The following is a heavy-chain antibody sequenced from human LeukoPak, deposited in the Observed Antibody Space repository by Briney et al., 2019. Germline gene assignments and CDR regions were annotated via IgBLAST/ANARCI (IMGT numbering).Heavy chain of an antibody. CDR3: ARGDFDY. CDR2: AFSDGRT. Sequence: GGSLRLSCAASGITVSTNYMSWVRQAPGKGLKWVSIAFSDGRTFYADSVKGRFTISRDSSKNTVFLQMNSLRAEDTAVYYCARGDFDYWGQGTLVTVSS. CDR1: GITVSTNY. J-gene: IGHJ4*02. V-gene: IGHV3-53*01.